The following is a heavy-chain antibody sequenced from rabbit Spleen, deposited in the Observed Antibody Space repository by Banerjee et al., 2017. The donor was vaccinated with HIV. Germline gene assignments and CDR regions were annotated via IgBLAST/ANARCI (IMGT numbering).Heavy chain of an antibody. V-gene: IGHV1S40*01. CDR3: ARFYAGYGDFGYAAM. J-gene: IGHJ4*01. CDR2: TAGGRSTFT. Sequence: QSLEESGGGLVQPEGFLTLTCTPSGFYFSSNDYMCWVRQAPGKGLEWIACTAGGRSTFTYSARWTKGRFTISKTSSTTVALQMTSLTAADTATYFCARFYAGYGDFGYAAMWGPGTLVTVS. CDR1: GFYFSSNDY. D-gene: IGHD7-1*01.